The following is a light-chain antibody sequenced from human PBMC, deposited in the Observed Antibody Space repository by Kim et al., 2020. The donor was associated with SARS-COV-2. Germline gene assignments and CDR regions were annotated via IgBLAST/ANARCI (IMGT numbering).Light chain of an antibody. V-gene: IGKV3-20*01. CDR2: GAS. CDR3: QNYGNSPLFI. Sequence: PGETATLSCSASHTVSSSYLAWYQQKPGQAPRLLIYGASNRATGIPDRISGSGSGTDFTLTISRLEPEDSAVYYCQNYGNSPLFIFGPGTKVDIK. J-gene: IGKJ3*01. CDR1: HTVSSSY.